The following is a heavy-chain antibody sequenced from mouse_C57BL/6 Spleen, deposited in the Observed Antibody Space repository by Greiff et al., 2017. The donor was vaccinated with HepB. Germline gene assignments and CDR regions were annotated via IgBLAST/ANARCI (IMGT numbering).Heavy chain of an antibody. CDR3: EMDYYAGRPHFDY. Sequence: QVQLQQPGAELVKPGASVKVSCKASGYTFTSYWMHWVQQRPGQGLEWIGRIHPSDSDTNYNQKFKGKATLTVDKSYSTAYMQLSSLTSEDSAVYNWEMDYYAGRPHFDYWGQGTTLTVSS. D-gene: IGHD1-1*01. J-gene: IGHJ2*01. V-gene: IGHV1-74*01. CDR1: GYTFTSYW. CDR2: IHPSDSDT.